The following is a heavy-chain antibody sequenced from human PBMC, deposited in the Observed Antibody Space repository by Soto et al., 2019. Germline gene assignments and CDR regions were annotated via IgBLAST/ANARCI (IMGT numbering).Heavy chain of an antibody. V-gene: IGHV3-23*01. J-gene: IGHJ6*02. CDR1: GFTFSPYA. CDR3: AKGLRRLLRTQYYYGMDV. CDR2: ISGSGGST. D-gene: IGHD3-10*01. Sequence: GGSLRLSCAASGFTFSPYAMSWVRQAPGKGLEWVSSISGSGGSTHYADSVKGRFTVSRDNSKRALSLQMSSLREEDTATYYCAKGLRRLLRTQYYYGMDVWGRGTTVTVSS.